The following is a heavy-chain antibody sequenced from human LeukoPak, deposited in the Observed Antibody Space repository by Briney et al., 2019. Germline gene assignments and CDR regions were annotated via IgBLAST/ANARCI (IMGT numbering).Heavy chain of an antibody. CDR3: AARMRF. CDR1: GYTFIDSF. D-gene: IGHD2/OR15-2a*01. V-gene: IGHV1-69-2*01. Sequence: ASVKVSCKTSGYTFIDSFIHWMQQAPGKGFEWMGLIDPEDGATEYAERFQDRVTITADRSTDTAYLELTSLRSDDTAVYFCAARMRFWGQGTRVTVSS. J-gene: IGHJ4*02. CDR2: IDPEDGAT.